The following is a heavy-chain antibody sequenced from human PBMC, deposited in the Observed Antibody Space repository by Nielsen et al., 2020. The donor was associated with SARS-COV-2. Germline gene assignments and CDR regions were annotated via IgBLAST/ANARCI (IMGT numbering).Heavy chain of an antibody. J-gene: IGHJ4*02. Sequence: GESLKISCHGSGYSFTNYYIAWVRQMPGKGLEWMGLIFPGDSGTRYSPSSEGRVTMSVDRSRNTAYLQWNSLEASDTAMYYCARRGLDFWGQGTLVTVSS. CDR3: ARRGLDF. CDR1: GYSFTNYY. CDR2: IFPGDSGT. V-gene: IGHV5-51*01.